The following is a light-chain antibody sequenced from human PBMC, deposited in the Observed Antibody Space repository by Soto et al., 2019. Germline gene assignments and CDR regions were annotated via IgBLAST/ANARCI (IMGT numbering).Light chain of an antibody. CDR2: EVS. J-gene: IGLJ1*01. Sequence: QSVLTQPPSASGSPGQSVTITCSGTSSDVGEENYVSWYQQHPGKVPKLILYEVSKRPSGVPDRFSGSKSGNTASLPISGLQAEDEADYYCSSYTSTSTKVFGTGTKLTVL. CDR3: SSYTSTSTKV. CDR1: SSDVGEENY. V-gene: IGLV2-8*01.